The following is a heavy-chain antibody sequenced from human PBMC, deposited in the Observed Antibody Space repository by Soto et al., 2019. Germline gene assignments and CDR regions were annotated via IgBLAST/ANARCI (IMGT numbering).Heavy chain of an antibody. CDR3: ARMATFGSLNWFDP. Sequence: ASVKVSCQASGYSFTNNDVSWVRQATGQGLEWMGWMNPGSGDTGYAQKFQGRVTMTRDISIAPAYMELSSLRSDDTAIYYCARMATFGSLNWFDPWGQGTLVTVSS. D-gene: IGHD3-16*01. CDR1: GYSFTNND. CDR2: MNPGSGDT. J-gene: IGHJ5*02. V-gene: IGHV1-8*01.